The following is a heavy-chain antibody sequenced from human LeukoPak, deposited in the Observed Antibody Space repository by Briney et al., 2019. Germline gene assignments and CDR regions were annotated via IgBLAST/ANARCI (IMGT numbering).Heavy chain of an antibody. J-gene: IGHJ5*02. Sequence: SQTLSLTCSVSGASISRGDFYWSWIRQHPGKGLEWIGYIHYSGNTYYNPSLKSRVIISADKSKNHFSLTLTSVTAADAAVYFCARVNAGRWVAGNWFDPWGQGTPVTVSS. V-gene: IGHV4-31*03. CDR3: ARVNAGRWVAGNWFDP. D-gene: IGHD3-10*01. CDR2: IHYSGNT. CDR1: GASISRGDFY.